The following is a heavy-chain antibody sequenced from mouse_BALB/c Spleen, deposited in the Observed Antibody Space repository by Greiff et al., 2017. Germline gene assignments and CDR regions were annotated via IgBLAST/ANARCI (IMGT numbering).Heavy chain of an antibody. J-gene: IGHJ2*01. CDR1: GYSITSDYA. CDR3: AREDVDYFDY. V-gene: IGHV3-2*02. Sequence: EVMLVESGPGLVKPSQSLSLTCTVTGYSITSDYAWTWIRQFPGNKLEWMGYISYSGSTSYNPSLKSRISITRDTSKNQFFLQLNSVTTEDTATYYCAREDVDYFDYWGQGTTLTVSS. CDR2: ISYSGST.